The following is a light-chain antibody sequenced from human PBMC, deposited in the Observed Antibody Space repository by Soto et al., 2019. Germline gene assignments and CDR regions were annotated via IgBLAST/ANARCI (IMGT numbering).Light chain of an antibody. CDR2: AAS. CDR1: QSVASN. V-gene: IGKV3-15*01. J-gene: IGKJ2*01. Sequence: IVMTQSPVTLSVSPGEGAALSCRASQSVASNLAWYQQRPGQAPRLLIYAASTRVTGIPARFSGSGSGTEFTLTISGLQPEDFAIYYCQQYDTWPLYTFSQGTKLEIK. CDR3: QQYDTWPLYT.